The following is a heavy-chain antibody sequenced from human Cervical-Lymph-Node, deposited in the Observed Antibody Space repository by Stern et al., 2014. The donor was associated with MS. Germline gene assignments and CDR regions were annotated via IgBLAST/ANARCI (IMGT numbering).Heavy chain of an antibody. CDR2: IIPIFGTA. D-gene: IGHD2-15*01. Sequence: VQLVESGAEVKKPGSSVKVSCKASVGTFSSYAISWGRQAPGQGLEWMGGIIPIFGTAKYAQKFQGRVTITADESTSTAYMELSSLRSEDTAVYYCAREGPGPYVGGGFDYWGQGTLVTVSS. CDR3: AREGPGPYVGGGFDY. V-gene: IGHV1-69*01. J-gene: IGHJ4*02. CDR1: VGTFSSYA.